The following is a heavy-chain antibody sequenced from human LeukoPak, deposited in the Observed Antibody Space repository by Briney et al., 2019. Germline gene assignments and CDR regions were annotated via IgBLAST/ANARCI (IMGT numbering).Heavy chain of an antibody. V-gene: IGHV3-64*01. D-gene: IGHD6-13*01. CDR2: ISSNGGST. CDR3: ARLSIAAAVNDAFDI. J-gene: IGHJ3*02. CDR1: GFLFHVYT. Sequence: GGSLRLSCRTSGFLFHVYTMTWVRQTPGKGLEYVSAISSNGGSTYYANSVKGRFAISRDNSKNTLYLQMGSLRAEDMAVYYCARLSIAAAVNDAFDIWGQGTMVTVSS.